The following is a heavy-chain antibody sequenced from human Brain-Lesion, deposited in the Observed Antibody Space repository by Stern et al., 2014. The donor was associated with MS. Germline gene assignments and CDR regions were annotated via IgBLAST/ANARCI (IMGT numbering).Heavy chain of an antibody. Sequence: VQLVQSGAELKKPGASVKVSCKTSGYIFTGYYIHWVRQAPGQGLEWMAWINPNTGGPKYAQKFQGRGTMSRDTSISTAYVELSSLTSDDTAVYYCARDQRGITIFGVVTDYYYLGMDVWGQWTTVTVSS. V-gene: IGHV1-2*02. D-gene: IGHD3-3*01. CDR2: INPNTGGP. J-gene: IGHJ6*02. CDR1: GYIFTGYY. CDR3: ARDQRGITIFGVVTDYYYLGMDV.